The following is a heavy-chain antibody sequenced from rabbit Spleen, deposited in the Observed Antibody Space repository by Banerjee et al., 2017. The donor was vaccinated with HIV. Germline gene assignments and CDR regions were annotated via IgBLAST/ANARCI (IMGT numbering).Heavy chain of an antibody. V-gene: IGHV1S47*01. CDR3: ARDLAGVIGWNFGL. CDR2: IYPDYGST. J-gene: IGHJ6*01. CDR1: GIDFSSSG. Sequence: QEQLVESGGGLVTLGGSLKLSCKASGIDFSSSGISWVRQAPGKGLEWIGYIYPDYGSTDYASWVNGRFTISLDNAQNTVFLQMTSLTAADTATYFCARDLAGVIGWNFGLWGPGTLVTVS. D-gene: IGHD4-1*01.